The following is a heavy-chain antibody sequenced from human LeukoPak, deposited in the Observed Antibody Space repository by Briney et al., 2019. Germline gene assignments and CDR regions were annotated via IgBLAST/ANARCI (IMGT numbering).Heavy chain of an antibody. CDR1: GLTFSSYS. J-gene: IGHJ5*02. CDR2: ISSSSRYI. Sequence: GGSLRLSCAASGLTFSSYSMNWVRQAPGKGLEWVSSISSSSRYIYYADSVKGRFTISRDNAKNTLYLQMNSLRAEDTAVYYCARDCGDSSGYYTGPGWFDPWGQGTLVTVSS. D-gene: IGHD3-22*01. V-gene: IGHV3-21*01. CDR3: ARDCGDSSGYYTGPGWFDP.